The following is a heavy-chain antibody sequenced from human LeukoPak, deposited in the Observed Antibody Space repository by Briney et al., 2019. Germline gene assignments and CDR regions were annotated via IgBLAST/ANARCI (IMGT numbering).Heavy chain of an antibody. D-gene: IGHD1-26*01. J-gene: IGHJ4*02. CDR3: ARSPESGSYSFDY. CDR2: VYYSGST. V-gene: IGHV4-59*08. Sequence: SETLSLTCTVSGGSISSYYWSWIRQPPGKRLEWIGYVYYSGSTYYNPSLKSRVTISVDTSKNKFSLKLSSVTAADTAVYYCARSPESGSYSFDYWGQGTLVTVSS. CDR1: GGSISSYY.